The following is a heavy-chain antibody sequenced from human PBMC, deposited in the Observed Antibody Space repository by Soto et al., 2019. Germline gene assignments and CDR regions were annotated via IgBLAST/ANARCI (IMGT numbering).Heavy chain of an antibody. CDR1: GFTFSSYG. V-gene: IGHV3-30*18. J-gene: IGHJ5*02. CDR3: AKPRASLEWPPFDL. Sequence: QVKLVESGGGVVQPGRSLRLSCAASGFTFSSYGMHWVRQAPGKGLEWVAVIKSDGSNKYYTDSVKGRFTISRDNSKNTLYRQMTNLRVEGTAVYYCAKPRASLEWPPFDLRGQGTVVTVAS. D-gene: IGHD3-3*01. CDR2: IKSDGSNK.